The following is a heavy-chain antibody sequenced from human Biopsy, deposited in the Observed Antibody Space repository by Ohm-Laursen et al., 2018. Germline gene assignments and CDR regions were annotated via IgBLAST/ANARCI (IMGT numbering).Heavy chain of an antibody. V-gene: IGHV1-18*01. Sequence: ATVKISCNASGHTFASYDISWVRQAPGQGLEWMGWISPYNDKTSYPPKLQDRVTMTADTSTNTAHMELRSLRSDDTAVYYCARVFCTSTTCYGLLDNWGQGTVVTVSS. CDR3: ARVFCTSTTCYGLLDN. D-gene: IGHD2/OR15-2a*01. CDR1: GHTFASYD. J-gene: IGHJ4*02. CDR2: ISPYNDKT.